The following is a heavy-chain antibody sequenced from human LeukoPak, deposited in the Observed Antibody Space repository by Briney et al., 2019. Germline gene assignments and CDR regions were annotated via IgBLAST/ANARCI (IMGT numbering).Heavy chain of an antibody. Sequence: GGSLTLSCAASGFTFSSYWMHWVRQAPGKRLVGVAVIWFDGSEKYYADSVKGRFTISRDNSKNTLYLQMSSLRVEDTAVYDCVVDYGGNSGVDYWGQGTLVTVSS. J-gene: IGHJ4*02. CDR1: GFTFSSYW. CDR3: VVDYGGNSGVDY. V-gene: IGHV3-33*08. CDR2: IWFDGSEK. D-gene: IGHD4-23*01.